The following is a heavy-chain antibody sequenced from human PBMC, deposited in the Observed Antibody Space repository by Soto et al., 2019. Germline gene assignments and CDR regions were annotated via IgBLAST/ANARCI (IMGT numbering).Heavy chain of an antibody. D-gene: IGHD2-15*01. CDR3: AAYCSGGSCYPRAFDI. Sequence: ASVKVSCKASGYTFTGYYMHWVRQAPGQGLEWMGIINPSGGGTSYAQKFQGRVTMTRDTSTSTVYMELSSLRSEDTAVYYCAAYCSGGSCYPRAFDIWGQGTMVTVSS. CDR2: INPSGGGT. CDR1: GYTFTGYY. V-gene: IGHV1-46*01. J-gene: IGHJ3*02.